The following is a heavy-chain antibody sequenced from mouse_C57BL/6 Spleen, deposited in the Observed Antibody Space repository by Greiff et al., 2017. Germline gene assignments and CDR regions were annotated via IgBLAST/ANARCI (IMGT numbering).Heavy chain of an antibody. D-gene: IGHD1-1*01. CDR3: ARYYGSLDY. Sequence: QVQLQQPGAELVLPWASVKLSCKASGYTFTSYWMHWVKQRTGQGLEWIGETDPSDSYANYNQKFTGKSTFTVDKSSSTAYMQLSSLTSEDSAVYYCARYYGSLDYWGQGTTLTVSS. J-gene: IGHJ2*01. CDR2: TDPSDSYA. V-gene: IGHV1-69*01. CDR1: GYTFTSYW.